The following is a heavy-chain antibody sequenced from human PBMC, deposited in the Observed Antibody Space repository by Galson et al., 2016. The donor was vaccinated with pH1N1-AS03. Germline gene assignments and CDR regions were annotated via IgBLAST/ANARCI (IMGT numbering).Heavy chain of an antibody. CDR2: ISISGSYV. CDR3: ARRATDGYTIDY. CDR1: RFTFSSYS. J-gene: IGHJ4*02. Sequence: SLRLSCAASRFTFSSYSMNWVRQAPGKGLEWVSSISISGSYVYYADSVKGRFTISRDNAKNSLYLHMSSLSAEDTAVYYCARRATDGYTIDYWGQGTLVTVSS. V-gene: IGHV3-21*01. D-gene: IGHD5-24*01.